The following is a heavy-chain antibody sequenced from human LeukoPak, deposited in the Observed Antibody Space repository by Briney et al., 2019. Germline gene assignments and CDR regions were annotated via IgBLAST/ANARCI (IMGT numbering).Heavy chain of an antibody. CDR2: IKRDGSEK. V-gene: IGHV3-7*03. CDR1: GFTFSNYW. D-gene: IGHD4-17*01. CDR3: ATVSTTVTNLFDS. Sequence: QPGGSLRLSCAASGFTFSNYWMSWVRQAPGEGLEWVASIKRDGSEKYYGDSVKGRFTISRDNARKSLYLQMNSLRAEDTAVYYCATVSTTVTNLFDSWGQGTLVTVSS. J-gene: IGHJ4*02.